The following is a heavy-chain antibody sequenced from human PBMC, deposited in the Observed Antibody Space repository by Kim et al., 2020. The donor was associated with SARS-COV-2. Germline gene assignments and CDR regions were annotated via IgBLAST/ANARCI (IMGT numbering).Heavy chain of an antibody. CDR2: ISGSGGST. CDR3: AKDVHTMVRGVIPATTGGMDV. J-gene: IGHJ6*02. D-gene: IGHD3-10*01. Sequence: GGSLRLSCAASGFTFSSYAMSWVRQAPGKGLEWVSAISGSGGSTYYADSVKGRFTISRDNSKNTLYLQMNSLRAEDTAVYYCAKDVHTMVRGVIPATTGGMDVWGQGTTVTVSS. V-gene: IGHV3-23*01. CDR1: GFTFSSYA.